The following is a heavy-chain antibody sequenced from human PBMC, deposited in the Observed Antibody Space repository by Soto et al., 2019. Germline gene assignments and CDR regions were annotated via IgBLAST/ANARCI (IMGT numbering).Heavy chain of an antibody. CDR1: GFTFSDYY. D-gene: IGHD3-10*01. J-gene: IGHJ2*01. CDR3: ARVGTSGSYIHWYFDL. CDR2: ISSSGSTI. Sequence: QVQLVESGGGLVKPGGALRVSCAASGFTFSDYYMSWIRQAPGKGLEWVSHISSSGSTIYYADSVKGRFTIYRDNAKNSLYLQMNSLRAEDTAVYYCARVGTSGSYIHWYFDLWGRGTLVTVSS. V-gene: IGHV3-11*01.